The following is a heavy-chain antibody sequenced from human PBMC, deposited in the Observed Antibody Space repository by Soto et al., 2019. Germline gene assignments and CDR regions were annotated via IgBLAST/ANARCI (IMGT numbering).Heavy chain of an antibody. CDR2: IIPIFGTA. V-gene: IGHV1-69*01. J-gene: IGHJ5*02. Sequence: QVQLVQSGAEVKKPGSSVKVSCKASGGTFSSYAISWVRQAPGQGLEWMGGIIPIFGTANYAQKFQGRVTITADESTSTAYMEVSSLRSEDTAVYYCAGRGPYDILTGYYPNWFDPWGQGTLVTVSS. CDR1: GGTFSSYA. D-gene: IGHD3-9*01. CDR3: AGRGPYDILTGYYPNWFDP.